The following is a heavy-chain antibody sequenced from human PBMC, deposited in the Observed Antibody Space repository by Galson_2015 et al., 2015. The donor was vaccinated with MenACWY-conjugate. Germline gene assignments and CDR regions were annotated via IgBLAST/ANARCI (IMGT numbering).Heavy chain of an antibody. CDR3: ARSTILGVDIMSYFDY. Sequence: CAISGDSVSSNSAAWNWIRQSPSRGLEWLGRTYYRSKWYNDYAVSVKSRITINPDTSKNQFSLQLNSVTPEDTAVYYCARSTILGVDIMSYFDYSGQGTLFPVSA. V-gene: IGHV6-1*01. CDR1: GDSVSSNSAA. CDR2: TYYRSKWYN. D-gene: IGHD3-3*01. J-gene: IGHJ4*02.